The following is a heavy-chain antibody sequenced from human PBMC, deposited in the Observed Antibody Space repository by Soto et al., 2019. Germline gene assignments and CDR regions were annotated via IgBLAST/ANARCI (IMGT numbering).Heavy chain of an antibody. CDR2: ISYDGSDK. D-gene: IGHD3-22*01. J-gene: IGHJ4*02. Sequence: PGGSLRLSCAASGFTFSSYGMHWVRQAPGKGLEWVAVISYDGSDKYYADSVKGRFTISRDNSKNTLYLQMNSLRAEDTAVYYCAKARSSGYYLYYFDDRGQRTPVTVSS. V-gene: IGHV3-30*18. CDR3: AKARSSGYYLYYFDD. CDR1: GFTFSSYG.